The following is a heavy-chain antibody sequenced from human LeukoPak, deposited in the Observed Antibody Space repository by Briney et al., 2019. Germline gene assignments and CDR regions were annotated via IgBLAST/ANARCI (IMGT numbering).Heavy chain of an antibody. J-gene: IGHJ4*02. D-gene: IGHD1-7*01. V-gene: IGHV4-59*08. CDR2: IHYSGST. Sequence: SETLSLTCTVSGGSITNYYWSWMRQPPGKGLEWIGYIHYSGSTNYNPSLKSRVTISLDTSKNQFSLRLTSVTAADTAVYYCASTEWNYARWGQVTLVTVST. CDR1: GGSITNYY. CDR3: ASTEWNYAR.